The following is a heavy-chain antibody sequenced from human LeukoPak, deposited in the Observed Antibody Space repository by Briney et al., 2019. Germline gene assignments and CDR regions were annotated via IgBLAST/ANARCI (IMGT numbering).Heavy chain of an antibody. Sequence: GGSLRLSCAASGFTFRTYTMKWVRQGPGKGLEWVSVIYSGGSTYYADSVKGRFTISRDNSKNTLYLQMNSLRAEDTAVYYCARDSSSWDAFDIWGQGTMVTVSS. CDR2: IYSGGST. D-gene: IGHD6-13*01. CDR3: ARDSSSWDAFDI. CDR1: GFTFRTYT. J-gene: IGHJ3*02. V-gene: IGHV3-66*01.